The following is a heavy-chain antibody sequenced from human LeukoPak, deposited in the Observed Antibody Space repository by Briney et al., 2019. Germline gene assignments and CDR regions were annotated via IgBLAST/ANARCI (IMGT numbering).Heavy chain of an antibody. CDR2: ITRDGGST. J-gene: IGHJ4*02. CDR1: GFNFDDYT. Sequence: GGSLRLSCAASGFNFDDYTMHWVRQAPGKGLEWVSLITRDGGSTFYADSVKGRFTISRDKSKNSLYLQMNSLRTEDTALYYCATERLKYFDYWGQGTLVTVSS. CDR3: ATERLKYFDY. V-gene: IGHV3-43*01.